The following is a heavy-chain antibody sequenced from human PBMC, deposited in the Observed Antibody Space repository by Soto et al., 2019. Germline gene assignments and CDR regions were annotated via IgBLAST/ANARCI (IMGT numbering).Heavy chain of an antibody. J-gene: IGHJ6*02. D-gene: IGHD6-13*01. V-gene: IGHV3-73*01. CDR2: IRSKSDSYGT. CDR3: TRLAYTSTWYGMDV. Sequence: PVGSLRLSCAASGFTFSDSAVHWVRQASGKGLEWVGRIRSKSDSYGTAYAASVKGRFTISRDDSKNTAYLQMNSLKIEDTAVYYCTRLAYTSTWYGMDVWGQGTTVTVSS. CDR1: GFTFSDSA.